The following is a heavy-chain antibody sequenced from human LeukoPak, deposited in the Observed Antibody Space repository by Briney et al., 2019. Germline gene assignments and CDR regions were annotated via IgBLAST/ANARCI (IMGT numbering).Heavy chain of an antibody. CDR1: GFTFSSNS. Sequence: GGSLRLSCAASGFTFSSNSMSWVRQAPGKGLEWVAVISYDGSNKYYADSVKGRFTISRDNSKNTLYLQMNSLRAEDTAVYYCARDAAAASYYFDYWGQGTLVTVSS. J-gene: IGHJ4*02. CDR2: ISYDGSNK. V-gene: IGHV3-30*04. D-gene: IGHD6-13*01. CDR3: ARDAAAASYYFDY.